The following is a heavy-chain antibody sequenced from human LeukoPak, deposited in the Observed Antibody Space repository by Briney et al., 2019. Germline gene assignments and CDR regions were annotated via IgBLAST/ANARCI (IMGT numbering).Heavy chain of an antibody. V-gene: IGHV3-33*01. D-gene: IGHD5-24*01. J-gene: IGHJ4*02. Sequence: GRSLRLSCAASGFTFSSYGMHWVRQAPGKGLEWVAVIWYDGSNKYYADSVKGRFTISRDNSKNTLYLQMNSLRAEDTAVYYCARDRRDGYNAFDYWGQGTLATVSS. CDR2: IWYDGSNK. CDR1: GFTFSSYG. CDR3: ARDRRDGYNAFDY.